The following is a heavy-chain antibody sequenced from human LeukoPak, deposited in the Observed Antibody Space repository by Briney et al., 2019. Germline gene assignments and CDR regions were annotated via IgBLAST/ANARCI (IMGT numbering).Heavy chain of an antibody. CDR1: GFTVSSNY. V-gene: IGHV3-66*01. D-gene: IGHD1-26*01. CDR3: ARGFPWVGATWNYAFDI. Sequence: GGSLRLSCAASGFTVSSNYMSWVRQAPGKGLEWVSVIYSGGSTYYADSVKGRFTISRDNSKNTLYLQMNSLRAEDTAVYYCARGFPWVGATWNYAFDIWGQGTMVTVSS. CDR2: IYSGGST. J-gene: IGHJ3*02.